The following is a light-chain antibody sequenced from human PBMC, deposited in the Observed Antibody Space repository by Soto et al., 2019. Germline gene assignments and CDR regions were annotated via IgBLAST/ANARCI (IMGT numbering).Light chain of an antibody. CDR1: SSNIGSNY. CDR2: SNN. Sequence: QAVVTQPPSASGTPGQRVTISCSGSSSNIGSNYVYWYQQLPGTAPKLLIYSNNQRPSGVPDRFSGSKSGTSASLAISGLRPEDEADYYCAAWDDTLSGYVFGTGTKVTVL. J-gene: IGLJ1*01. V-gene: IGLV1-47*02. CDR3: AAWDDTLSGYV.